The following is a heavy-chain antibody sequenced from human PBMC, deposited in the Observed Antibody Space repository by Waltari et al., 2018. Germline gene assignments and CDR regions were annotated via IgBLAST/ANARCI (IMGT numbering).Heavy chain of an antibody. V-gene: IGHV1-3*01. D-gene: IGHD3-10*01. CDR3: ARLWFGYYYYGMDV. J-gene: IGHJ6*02. CDR1: GYTFTSYA. Sequence: QVQLVQSGAEVKKPGASVKVSCKASGYTFTSYAMHWVRRAPGQRLEWMGWINAGNGNTKYSQKFQGRVTITRDTSASTAYMELSSLRSEDTAVYYCARLWFGYYYYGMDVWGQGTTVTISS. CDR2: INAGNGNT.